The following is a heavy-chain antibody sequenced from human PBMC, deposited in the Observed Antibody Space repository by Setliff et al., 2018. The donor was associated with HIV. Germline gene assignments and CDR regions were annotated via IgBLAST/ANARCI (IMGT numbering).Heavy chain of an antibody. V-gene: IGHV4-4*02. CDR3: ARDHVFGSRTGFDP. CDR1: GVSTSNNNYW. Sequence: SETLSLTCAVSGVSTSNNNYWWSWVRQPPGKGLEWIGEAYHSGSANSNASLRSRVMISVDTSKNQFSLKLSAVTAADTAVYYCARDHVFGSRTGFDPWGPGILVTVSS. D-gene: IGHD3-10*01. CDR2: AYHSGSA. J-gene: IGHJ5*02.